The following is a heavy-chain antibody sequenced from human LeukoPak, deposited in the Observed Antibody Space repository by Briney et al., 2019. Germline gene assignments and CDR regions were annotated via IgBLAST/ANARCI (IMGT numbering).Heavy chain of an antibody. J-gene: IGHJ4*02. CDR1: GFTFAGSA. CDR2: ITGSDDTT. D-gene: IGHD3-22*01. Sequence: GGSLTPYCAASGFTFAGSAVTWVRPAARRGMGWVSTITGSDDTTYYADSVKGRFTISRDFSKNTVHLLMHSLRVEDTAIYYCAKGPRLNSGYHPDCWGQGTLVSVSS. CDR3: AKGPRLNSGYHPDC. V-gene: IGHV3-23*01.